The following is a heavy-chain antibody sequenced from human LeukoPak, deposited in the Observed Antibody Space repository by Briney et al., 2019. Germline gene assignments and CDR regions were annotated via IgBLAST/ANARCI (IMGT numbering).Heavy chain of an antibody. CDR1: GGSFSGYY. V-gene: IGHV4-34*01. D-gene: IGHD3-10*01. J-gene: IGHJ4*02. Sequence: SETLSLTCAVYGGSFSGYYWSWIRQPPGKGLEWIGEINHSGSTNYNPSLKSRVTISVDTSKNQFSLKLSSVTAADTAVYYCARGSYYYGSGSYYNSKYYFDYWGQGTLVTVSS. CDR2: INHSGST. CDR3: ARGSYYYGSGSYYNSKYYFDY.